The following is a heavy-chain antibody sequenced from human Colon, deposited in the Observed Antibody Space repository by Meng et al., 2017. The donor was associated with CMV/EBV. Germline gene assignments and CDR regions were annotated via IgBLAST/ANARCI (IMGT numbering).Heavy chain of an antibody. V-gene: IGHV3-7*01. Sequence: GESLKISCEASGFTFRNTWMTWVRQAPGKGVEWMANINEDGSEIFYVDSVKGRFTVSRDNAKNSVYLQMNSLSAEDTAVYYCARDQGQYTNYVYYWGQGTQVTVSS. CDR3: ARDQGQYTNYVYY. J-gene: IGHJ4*02. D-gene: IGHD5-18*01. CDR1: GFTFRNTW. CDR2: INEDGSEI.